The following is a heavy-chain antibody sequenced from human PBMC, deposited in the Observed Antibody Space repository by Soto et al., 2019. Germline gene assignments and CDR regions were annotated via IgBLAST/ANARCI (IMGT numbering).Heavy chain of an antibody. J-gene: IGHJ3*02. V-gene: IGHV3-49*04. CDR2: IRSKAYGGTT. D-gene: IGHD3-22*01. CDR3: TRLMYYYDSSGYNAFDI. CDR1: GFTFGDYA. Sequence: GGSLRLSCTASGFTFGDYAMSWVRQAPGKGLEWVGFIRSKAYGGTTEYAASVKGRFTISRDDSKSIAYLQMNSLKTEDTAVYYCTRLMYYYDSSGYNAFDIWGQWTMVTVSS.